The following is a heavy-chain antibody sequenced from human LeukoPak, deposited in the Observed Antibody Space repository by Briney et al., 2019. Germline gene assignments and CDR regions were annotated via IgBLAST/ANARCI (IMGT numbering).Heavy chain of an antibody. Sequence: PSETLSLTCAVYGGSFSGYYWSWIRQPPGKGLEWIGEINHSGSTNHNPSLKSRVTISVDTSKNQFSLKLSSVTAADTAVYYCARPRYSKSRWFDPWGQGTLVTVSS. D-gene: IGHD6-13*01. V-gene: IGHV4-34*01. J-gene: IGHJ5*02. CDR1: GGSFSGYY. CDR3: ARPRYSKSRWFDP. CDR2: INHSGST.